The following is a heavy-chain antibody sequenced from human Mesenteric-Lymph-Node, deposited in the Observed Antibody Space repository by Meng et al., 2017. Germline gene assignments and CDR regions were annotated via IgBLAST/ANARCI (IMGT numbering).Heavy chain of an antibody. CDR2: IRPDGSNE. CDR3: ARVADFGVVIRKRANIDY. Sequence: GESLKISCAASGFTFSDYWMNWVRQPPGKGLEWVATIRPDGSNEYYAASVKGRFTISRDNAKNSLYLQMNSLRAEDTAVYYCARVADFGVVIRKRANIDYWGQGTLVTVSS. CDR1: GFTFSDYW. D-gene: IGHD3-3*01. V-gene: IGHV3-7*01. J-gene: IGHJ4*02.